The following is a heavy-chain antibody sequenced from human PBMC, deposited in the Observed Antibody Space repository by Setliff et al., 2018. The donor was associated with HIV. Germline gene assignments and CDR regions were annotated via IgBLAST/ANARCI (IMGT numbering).Heavy chain of an antibody. CDR1: GDSIISSRNF. CDR3: ASLDYYDISGYYLGPFDI. J-gene: IGHJ3*02. CDR2: IHSSGVA. V-gene: IGHV4-39*07. D-gene: IGHD3-22*01. Sequence: SETLSLTCTVSGDSIISSRNFWGWIRQPPGKGLEWIGNIHSSGVATYNPSLNNRVSMSVDTSKNQFSLKLTSVTAADTAVYYCASLDYYDISGYYLGPFDIWGQGTMVTVSS.